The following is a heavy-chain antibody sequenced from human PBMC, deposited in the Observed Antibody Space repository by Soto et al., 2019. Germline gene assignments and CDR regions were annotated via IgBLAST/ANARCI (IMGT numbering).Heavy chain of an antibody. CDR1: GGSMSGYY. V-gene: IGHV4-59*01. CDR2: VYYTGST. J-gene: IGHJ4*02. CDR3: ARSIAVPSSHIDH. D-gene: IGHD6-6*01. Sequence: LSLTCRVSGGSMSGYYWSWIRQAPGKGLEWIGYVYYTGSTSYNPSLQSRVTISVDTSNKQFSLSLRLVTAADTAVYFCARSIAVPSSHIDHWGQGIRVTVSS.